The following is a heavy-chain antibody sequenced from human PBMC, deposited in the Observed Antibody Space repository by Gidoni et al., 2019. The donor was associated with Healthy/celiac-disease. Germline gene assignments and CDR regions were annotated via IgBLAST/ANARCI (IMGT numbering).Heavy chain of an antibody. CDR3: ARGGAYYGSGSTFDY. D-gene: IGHD3-10*01. CDR1: GGTFSRYP. V-gene: IGHV1-69*02. Sequence: QVQLVQSGAEVMKPGSSVKVSCKSSGGTFSRYPISWVRQDPGQGLQWMGRIIPILGIANYEQKFQGRVTITADKSTSTAYMELSSLRAEDTAVYYCARGGAYYGSGSTFDYWGQGTLVTVSS. CDR2: IIPILGIA. J-gene: IGHJ4*02.